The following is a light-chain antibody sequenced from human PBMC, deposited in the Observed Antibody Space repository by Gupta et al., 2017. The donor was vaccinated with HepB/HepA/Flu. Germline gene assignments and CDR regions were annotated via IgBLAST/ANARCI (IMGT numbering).Light chain of an antibody. J-gene: IGLJ3*02. CDR1: SSDVGGYNY. CDR3: SSYTRSHTGV. V-gene: IGLV2-14*01. Sequence: QSALTQPASVSGSPGQSITISCTGTSSDVGGYNYVSWYQQHPGKAPKLMIYDVSNRPSGVSNRFSGSKSGNTASLTISGLQDEDEDDYYCSSYTRSHTGVCGGGTKLTVL. CDR2: DVS.